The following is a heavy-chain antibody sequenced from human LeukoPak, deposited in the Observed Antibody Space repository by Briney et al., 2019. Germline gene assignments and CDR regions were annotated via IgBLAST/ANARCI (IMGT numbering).Heavy chain of an antibody. CDR1: GYAFTSYD. V-gene: IGHV1-8*02. J-gene: IGHJ6*03. CDR2: MNPNSGNT. D-gene: IGHD2-2*01. CDR3: ARRYCSSTSCYYYYMDV. Sequence: ASVKVSCKASGYAFTSYDINWVRQATGQGHEWMGWMNPNSGNTGYAQKFQGRVTITRNTSISTAYMELSSLRSEDTAVYYCARRYCSSTSCYYYYMDVWGKGTTVTVSS.